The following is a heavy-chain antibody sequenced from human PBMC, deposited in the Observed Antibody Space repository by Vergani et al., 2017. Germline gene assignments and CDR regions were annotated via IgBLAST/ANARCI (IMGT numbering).Heavy chain of an antibody. CDR3: ASVAAKYYYYMDV. D-gene: IGHD6-19*01. CDR1: GFTFSSYG. V-gene: IGHV3-30*02. CDR2: IRYDGSNK. Sequence: VQLLESGGGLVQPGGSLRLSCAASGFTFSSYGMHWVRQAPGKGLEWVAFIRYDGSNKYYADSVKGRFTISRDNSKNTLYLQMNSLRAEDTAVYYCASVAAKYYYYMDVWGKGTTVTVSS. J-gene: IGHJ6*03.